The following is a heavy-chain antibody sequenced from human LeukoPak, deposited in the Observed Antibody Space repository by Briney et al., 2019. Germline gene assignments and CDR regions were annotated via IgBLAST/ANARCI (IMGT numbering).Heavy chain of an antibody. CDR1: GGSIRSSSHY. V-gene: IGHV4-39*01. CDR3: ARHGPSCSNGVRYYNYYYGMDV. Sequence: SETLSLTCTVSGGSIRSSSHYWGWIRQPPGRGLEWIGSIYYSGSTYYNPSLKRRVSISVDTSKNRFSLKLSSVTAADTAVYFCARHGPSCSNGVRYYNYYYGMDVWGQGTTVTVSS. CDR2: IYYSGST. J-gene: IGHJ6*02. D-gene: IGHD2-8*01.